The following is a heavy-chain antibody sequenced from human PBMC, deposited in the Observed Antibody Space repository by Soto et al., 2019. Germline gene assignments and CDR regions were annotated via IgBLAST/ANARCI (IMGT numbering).Heavy chain of an antibody. CDR2: ISPIFETE. V-gene: IGHV1-69*12. J-gene: IGHJ6*02. Sequence: QVQLVQSGPEEKKPGSSVKVSCKASGGTLTNHAISWVRQAPGQGLEWLGGISPIFETENYAQKFQGRVSITADESTNTASLEVTSLRSDDTAVYYCARGNAVTGHYDLSVWGQGTTISVSS. CDR1: GGTLTNHA. CDR3: ARGNAVTGHYDLSV. D-gene: IGHD1-1*01.